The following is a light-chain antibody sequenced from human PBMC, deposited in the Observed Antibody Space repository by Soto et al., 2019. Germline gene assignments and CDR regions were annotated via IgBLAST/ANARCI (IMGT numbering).Light chain of an antibody. CDR3: QHFGGTTFT. Sequence: EIVLTQSPATLSLSPGERATLSCRASQSVRSSLAWYQQRPGQAPRLLNYGSTSRATGIPDRFSGSGSGTHFTLTISRLEPGDFAVYYCQHFGGTTFTFGQGTRLEIK. CDR1: QSVRSS. V-gene: IGKV3-20*01. CDR2: GST. J-gene: IGKJ5*01.